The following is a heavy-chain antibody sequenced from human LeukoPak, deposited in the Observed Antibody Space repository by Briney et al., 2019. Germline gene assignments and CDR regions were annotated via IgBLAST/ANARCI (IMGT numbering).Heavy chain of an antibody. Sequence: GGSLRLSCAASGFAFSTAWMTWVRQAPGKGLEWVGFIRSEAYGGTTEYAASVKGRFTISRDDSKSIVYLEMNTLKTEDTAVYYCTRGAYSGSYWGQGTLVTVSS. CDR1: GFAFSTAW. D-gene: IGHD1-26*01. CDR3: TRGAYSGSY. V-gene: IGHV3-49*04. CDR2: IRSEAYGGTT. J-gene: IGHJ4*02.